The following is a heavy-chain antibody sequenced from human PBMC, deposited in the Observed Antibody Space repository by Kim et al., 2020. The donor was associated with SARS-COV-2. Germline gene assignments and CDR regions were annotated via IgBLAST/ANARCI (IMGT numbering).Heavy chain of an antibody. CDR3: ARGPKEGYRFDY. J-gene: IGHJ4*02. Sequence: SVKVSCKASGGTFSSYAISWVRQAPGQGLEWMGGIIPIFGTANYAQKFQGRVTITADESTSTAYMELSSLRSEDTAVYYCARGPKEGYRFDYWGQGTLVTVSS. D-gene: IGHD3-16*02. CDR1: GGTFSSYA. V-gene: IGHV1-69*13. CDR2: IIPIFGTA.